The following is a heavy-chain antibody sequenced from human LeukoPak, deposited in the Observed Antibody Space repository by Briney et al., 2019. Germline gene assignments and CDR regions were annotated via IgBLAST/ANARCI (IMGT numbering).Heavy chain of an antibody. Sequence: PGGSLRLSCAASGFTFSSYAMSWVRQSPGKGLEWVSAISGSGGSTYYADSVKGRFTISRDNSKNTLYLQMNSLRAEDTAVYYCAKDVSGSYSSTFDYWGQGTLVTVSS. J-gene: IGHJ4*02. CDR3: AKDVSGSYSSTFDY. CDR2: ISGSGGST. CDR1: GFTFSSYA. D-gene: IGHD1-26*01. V-gene: IGHV3-23*01.